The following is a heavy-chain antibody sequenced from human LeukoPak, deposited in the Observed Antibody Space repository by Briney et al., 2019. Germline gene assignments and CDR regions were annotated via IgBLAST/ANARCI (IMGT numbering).Heavy chain of an antibody. CDR2: INPSGGST. J-gene: IGHJ6*03. CDR3: ARDRAVTYYYMDV. CDR1: GYTFISYY. D-gene: IGHD4-11*01. Sequence: ASVKVSCKASGYTFISYYMHWVRQAPGQGLEWMGIINPSGGSTSYAQTFQGRVTMTRDTSTSTVYMELSSLRSEDTAVYYCARDRAVTYYYMDVWGKGTTVTVSS. V-gene: IGHV1-46*01.